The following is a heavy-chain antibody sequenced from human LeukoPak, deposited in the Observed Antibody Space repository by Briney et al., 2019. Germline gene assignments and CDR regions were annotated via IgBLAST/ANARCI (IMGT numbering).Heavy chain of an antibody. D-gene: IGHD3-22*01. CDR3: AKGAVGKSESSGYPPHFDY. CDR1: GFIFSSYS. Sequence: PGGSLRLSCAASGFIFSSYSVNWSRQAPGKGLKWVSSISSSSSYIYSADSLKGRFTISRDNAKNSLYLHLNSLRAEDTAVYYCAKGAVGKSESSGYPPHFDYWGQGTLVTVSS. J-gene: IGHJ4*02. V-gene: IGHV3-21*04. CDR2: ISSSSSYI.